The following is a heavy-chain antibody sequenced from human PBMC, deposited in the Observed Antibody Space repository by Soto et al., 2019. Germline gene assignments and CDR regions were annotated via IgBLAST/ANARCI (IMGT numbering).Heavy chain of an antibody. V-gene: IGHV4-34*01. CDR2: INSSGAT. CDR3: ARASLNIPYVDWLLRQGDFDH. CDR1: GGSFSRYY. Sequence: QVQLQQWGAGLLKPSETLSLTCAVYGGSFSRYYWSWIRQSPAKALEWIGEINSSGATKYKPSLEGRVNISIDTSKKQFSLSLTSVTDADTAVYFCARASLNIPYVDWLLRQGDFDHWGQGTLVTVSS. J-gene: IGHJ4*02. D-gene: IGHD3-9*01.